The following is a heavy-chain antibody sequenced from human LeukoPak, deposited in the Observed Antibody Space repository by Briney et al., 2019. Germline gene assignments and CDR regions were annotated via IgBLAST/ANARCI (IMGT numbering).Heavy chain of an antibody. CDR3: AGSGSYGRFVP. Sequence: PSETLSLTCSISGGPIINYYWNWIRQPPGKGLEWIGYIHYIGITNYNPSLKSRVTISADTSTNQFSLKLTSVTAADTAVYYCAGSGSYGRFVPSGQGTLVTVSS. J-gene: IGHJ5*02. V-gene: IGHV4-59*08. CDR1: GGPIINYY. CDR2: IHYIGIT. D-gene: IGHD3-16*01.